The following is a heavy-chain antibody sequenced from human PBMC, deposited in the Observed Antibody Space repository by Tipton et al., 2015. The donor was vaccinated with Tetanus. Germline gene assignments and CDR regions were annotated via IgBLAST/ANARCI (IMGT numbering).Heavy chain of an antibody. D-gene: IGHD6-13*01. CDR1: GYAFNSYD. J-gene: IGHJ4*02. V-gene: IGHV1-8*01. CDR2: MNPNTGHA. Sequence: QSGPEVKKPGASVEVSCKAFGYAFNSYDLNWVRQGSGQGLEWLGYMNPNTGHAGYAQKFQGRVTMTSDSTITTAYMELKNLRSDDTVRYYCARGNRGSSWYLWGQGTLVTVSS. CDR3: ARGNRGSSWYL.